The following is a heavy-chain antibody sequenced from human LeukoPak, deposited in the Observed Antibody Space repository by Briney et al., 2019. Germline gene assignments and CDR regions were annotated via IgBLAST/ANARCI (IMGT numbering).Heavy chain of an antibody. D-gene: IGHD3-10*01. CDR3: AGVGASGGSGSYHVDY. CDR2: IYYSGST. V-gene: IGHV4-59*01. Sequence: SETLSLTCTVSGGSISSYYLSWIRQPPGKGLEWVGYIYYSGSTNYNPSLKSRVTISVDTSKNQFSLKLSSVTAADTTVYYCAGVGASGGSGSYHVDYWGQETLVTVSS. CDR1: GGSISSYY. J-gene: IGHJ4*02.